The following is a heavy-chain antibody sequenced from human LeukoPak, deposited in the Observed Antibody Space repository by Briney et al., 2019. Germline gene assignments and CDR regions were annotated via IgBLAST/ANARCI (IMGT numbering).Heavy chain of an antibody. V-gene: IGHV3-48*03. Sequence: GGSLRLSCAASGFTFSSYEMNWGRQAPGKGREWVSYISSSGSTIYYADSVKGRFTISRDNAKNSLYLQMNSLRAEDTAVYYCARDLYGSGSFDYWGQGTLVTVSS. CDR1: GFTFSSYE. D-gene: IGHD3-10*01. CDR3: ARDLYGSGSFDY. J-gene: IGHJ4*02. CDR2: ISSSGSTI.